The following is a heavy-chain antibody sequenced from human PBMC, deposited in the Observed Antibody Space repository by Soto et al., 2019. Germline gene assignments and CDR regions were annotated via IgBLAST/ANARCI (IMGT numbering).Heavy chain of an antibody. Sequence: PGGSLRLSCAASGFTFSSYWMTWVRQAPGKGLEWVANIKQDGSEKYYVDSVKGRFTISRDNAKNSLYLQMNSLGAEDTAVYYCARDQTVAGPTTFDYCGQGTLVTVSS. CDR1: GFTFSSYW. J-gene: IGHJ4*02. CDR3: ARDQTVAGPTTFDY. CDR2: IKQDGSEK. V-gene: IGHV3-7*01. D-gene: IGHD6-19*01.